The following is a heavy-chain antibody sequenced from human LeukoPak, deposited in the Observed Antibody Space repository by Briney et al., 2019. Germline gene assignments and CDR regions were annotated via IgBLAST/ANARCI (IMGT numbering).Heavy chain of an antibody. CDR2: SGGIGDDT. D-gene: IGHD6-19*01. V-gene: IGHV3-23*01. CDR3: ARVQSSGWLSPYYYYYMDV. CDR1: GFIFSNYA. J-gene: IGHJ6*03. Sequence: GGSLRLSCAASGFIFSNYAMSWVRQAPGKGLEWVSVSGGIGDDTNYADSVKGRCTISRDNSKNTLYLQMNSLRVEDTAEYYCARVQSSGWLSPYYYYYMDVWGKGTTVTISS.